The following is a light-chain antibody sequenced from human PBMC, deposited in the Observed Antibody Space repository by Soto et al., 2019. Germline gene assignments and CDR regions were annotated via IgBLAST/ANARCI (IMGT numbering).Light chain of an antibody. V-gene: IGLV7-43*01. CDR1: TGAVTGTYY. CDR2: STS. J-gene: IGLJ3*02. CDR3: LLFYGGAWV. Sequence: QAVVTQEPSLTVSPGGTVTLTCASSTGAVTGTYYPNWFQQKPGQAPRPLIYSTSNKHSWTPARFSGSLLGGKAALTLSGVQPEDEAEYYCLLFYGGAWVFGGGTKLTVL.